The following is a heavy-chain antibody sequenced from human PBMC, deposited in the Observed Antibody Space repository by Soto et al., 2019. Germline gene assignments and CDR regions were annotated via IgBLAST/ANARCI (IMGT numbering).Heavy chain of an antibody. CDR2: ISCSGST. CDR1: GGSISSGGYY. V-gene: IGHV4-31*03. CDR3: ARGVLH. Sequence: QVQLQESGPGLVQPSQTLSLTCTVSGGSISSGGYYWSWIRQHPGTGLECIGHISCSGSTYYNTSLKIRVTISVDTSRNQFSLIVNSVTAAATAVYYCARGVLHWGQGTLVTVSS. J-gene: IGHJ4*01.